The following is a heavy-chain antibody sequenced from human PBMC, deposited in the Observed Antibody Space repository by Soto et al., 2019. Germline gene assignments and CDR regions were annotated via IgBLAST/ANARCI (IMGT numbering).Heavy chain of an antibody. CDR1: GFDLTSTR. V-gene: IGHV3-21*01. J-gene: IGHJ6*02. Sequence: KTGGSLRRSCFPSGFDLTSTRRNWLRQAPGQGLEWFASISGSGKDTFYRHSVKGRFAISRDSAGTSLFLRMDSVKVEDTAVYHCARVHLVAGSAFYCAMDVWGPGTAVTVSS. CDR3: ARVHLVAGSAFYCAMDV. CDR2: ISGSGKDT. D-gene: IGHD6-6*01.